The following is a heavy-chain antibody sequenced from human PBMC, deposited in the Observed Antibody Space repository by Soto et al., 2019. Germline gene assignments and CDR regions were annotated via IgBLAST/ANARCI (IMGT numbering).Heavy chain of an antibody. CDR3: AKSPGGLDGYNSDYYGMDV. Sequence: EVHLLESGGDLVQPGGSLRLSCTASGLTFSTYAMSWVRQAPGMGLEWVSAIGVSGTGGPTYYADSVKGRFTISRDNSTNTVYLQMNSLRADDTAVYYCAKSPGGLDGYNSDYYGMDVWGQGTTVTVSS. J-gene: IGHJ6*02. D-gene: IGHD5-12*01. CDR2: IGVSGTGGPT. CDR1: GLTFSTYA. V-gene: IGHV3-23*01.